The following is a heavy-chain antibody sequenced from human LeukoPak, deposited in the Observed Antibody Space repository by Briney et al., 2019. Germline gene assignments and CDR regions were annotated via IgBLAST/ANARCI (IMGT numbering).Heavy chain of an antibody. CDR3: ARVMGFTIFGVVITYYYYMDV. CDR1: GGSISSYY. D-gene: IGHD3-3*01. J-gene: IGHJ6*03. Sequence: SETLSLTCTVSGGSISSYYWSWIRQPPGKGLEWIGYIYYSGSTNYNPSLKSRVTISVDTSKNQFSLKLSSVTAADTAVYYRARVMGFTIFGVVITYYYYMDVWGKGTTVTVSS. V-gene: IGHV4-59*01. CDR2: IYYSGST.